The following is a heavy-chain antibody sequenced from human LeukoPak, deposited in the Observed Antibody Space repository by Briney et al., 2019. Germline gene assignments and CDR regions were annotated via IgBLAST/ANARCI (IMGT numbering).Heavy chain of an antibody. CDR2: IKQDGSEK. CDR3: AIDYYGDYLGPGWYFDL. V-gene: IGHV3-7*01. J-gene: IGHJ2*01. D-gene: IGHD4-17*01. Sequence: PGGSLRLSCAASGFTFSSYWMSWVRQAPGKGLEWVANIKQDGSEKYYVDSVKGRFTIPRDNAKNSLYLRMNSLRAEETAGYYCAIDYYGDYLGPGWYFDLWGRGTLVTVSS. CDR1: GFTFSSYW.